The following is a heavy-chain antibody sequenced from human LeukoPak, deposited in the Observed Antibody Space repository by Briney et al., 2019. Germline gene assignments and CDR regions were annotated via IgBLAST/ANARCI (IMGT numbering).Heavy chain of an antibody. Sequence: ASVKVSCKASGYTFTSYWISWVRQMPGKGLEWMGIIYPGDSDTRYSPSFQGQVTISADKSISTAYLQWSSLKASDTAMYYCARRGLDQAVAGDFDYWGQGTLVTVSS. D-gene: IGHD6-19*01. J-gene: IGHJ4*02. CDR3: ARRGLDQAVAGDFDY. CDR1: GYTFTSYW. CDR2: IYPGDSDT. V-gene: IGHV5-51*01.